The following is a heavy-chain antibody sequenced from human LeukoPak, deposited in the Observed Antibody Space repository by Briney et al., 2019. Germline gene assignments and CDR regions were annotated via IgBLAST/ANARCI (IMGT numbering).Heavy chain of an antibody. CDR2: ISWDGGST. D-gene: IGHD3-16*01. Sequence: GGSLRLSCAASGFTFDDYAMHWVRQAPGKGLEWVSLISWDGGSTYYADSVKGRFTISRDNSKNSLYLQMNSLRAEDTALYYCAEDIGGQLASLGAYYYYYGMDVWGQGTTVTVSS. CDR3: AEDIGGQLASLGAYYYYYGMDV. CDR1: GFTFDDYA. J-gene: IGHJ6*02. V-gene: IGHV3-43D*03.